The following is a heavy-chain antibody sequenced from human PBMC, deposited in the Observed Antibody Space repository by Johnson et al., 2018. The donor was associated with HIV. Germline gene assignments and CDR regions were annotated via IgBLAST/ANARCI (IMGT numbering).Heavy chain of an antibody. V-gene: IGHV3-53*01. CDR3: AKVLLPQDAFDI. D-gene: IGHD2/OR15-2a*01. J-gene: IGHJ3*02. CDR2: IYSGGST. CDR1: GFTVRSNY. Sequence: VQLVESGGGLIQPGGSLRLSCAASGFTVRSNYMSWVRQAPGKGLEWVSVIYSGGSTNYADSVKGRFTISRDISKNTLYLQMNSLRAEDTALYYCAKVLLPQDAFDIWGQGTMVTVSS.